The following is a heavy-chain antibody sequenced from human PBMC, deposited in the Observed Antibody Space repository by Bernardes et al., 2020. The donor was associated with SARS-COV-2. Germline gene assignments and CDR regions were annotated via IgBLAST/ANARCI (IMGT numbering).Heavy chain of an antibody. V-gene: IGHV4-59*01. CDR1: GGSISSYY. J-gene: IGHJ5*02. D-gene: IGHD1-20*01. CDR2: IYYSGST. Sequence: SETLSLTCTVSGGSISSYYWSWIRQPPGKGLEWIGYIYYSGSTNYNPSLKSRVTISVDTSKNQFSLKLSSVTAADTAVYYCARVNWNDVFWFDPWGQGTLVTVSS. CDR3: ARVNWNDVFWFDP.